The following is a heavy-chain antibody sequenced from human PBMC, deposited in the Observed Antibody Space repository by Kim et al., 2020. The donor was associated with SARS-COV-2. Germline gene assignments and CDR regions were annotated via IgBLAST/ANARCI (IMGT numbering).Heavy chain of an antibody. D-gene: IGHD6-13*01. V-gene: IGHV3-33*01. CDR2: IWYDGSNK. Sequence: GGSLRLSCAASGFTFSSYGMHWVRQAPGKGLEWVAVIWYDGSNKYYADSVKGRFTISRDNSKNTLYLQMNSLRAEDTAVYYCARDPEPSTIAAAGTKFDYWGQGTLVTVSS. CDR1: GFTFSSYG. J-gene: IGHJ4*02. CDR3: ARDPEPSTIAAAGTKFDY.